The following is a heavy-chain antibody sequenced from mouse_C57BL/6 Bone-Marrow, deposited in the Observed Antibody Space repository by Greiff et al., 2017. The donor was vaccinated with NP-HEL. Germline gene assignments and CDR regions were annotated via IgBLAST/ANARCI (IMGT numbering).Heavy chain of an antibody. CDR1: GYTFTSYG. J-gene: IGHJ3*01. Sequence: QVQLQQSGAELARPGASVKLSCKASGYTFTSYGISWVKQRTGQGLEWIGEIHPRSGNTYYNEKFKGKATLTADKSSSTAYMELRSLTSEDSAVYFCARVEAWFAYWGQGTLVTVSA. CDR2: IHPRSGNT. CDR3: ARVEAWFAY. V-gene: IGHV1-81*01. D-gene: IGHD1-1*02.